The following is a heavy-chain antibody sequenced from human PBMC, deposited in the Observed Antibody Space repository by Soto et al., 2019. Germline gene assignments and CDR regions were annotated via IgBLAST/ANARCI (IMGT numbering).Heavy chain of an antibody. V-gene: IGHV3-21*01. CDR1: GFTFSSYS. D-gene: IGHD2-2*01. J-gene: IGHJ4*02. CDR3: PREGGGSCSSTSCPLDY. Sequence: PGGSLRLSCAASGFTFSSYSMNWVRQAPGKGLEWGSSISSSSSYIYYADSVKGRFTISRDNAKNSLYLQMNSLRAEDTAVYYCPREGGGSCSSTSCPLDYRGQATLVTIS. CDR2: ISSSSSYI.